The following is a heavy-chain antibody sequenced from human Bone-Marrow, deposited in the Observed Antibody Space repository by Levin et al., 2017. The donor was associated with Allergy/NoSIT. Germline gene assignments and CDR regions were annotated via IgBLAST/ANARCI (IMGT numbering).Heavy chain of an antibody. J-gene: IGHJ4*02. CDR3: AKDLYVAEMATVPTLFDY. Sequence: PGESLKISCAASGFTFSSYAMSWVRQAPGKGLEWVSAISGSGGSTYYADSVKGRFTISRDNSKNTLYLQMNSLKAEDTAVYYCAKDLYVAEMATVPTLFDYWGQGTLVTVSS. CDR2: ISGSGGST. V-gene: IGHV3-23*01. CDR1: GFTFSSYA. D-gene: IGHD5-24*01.